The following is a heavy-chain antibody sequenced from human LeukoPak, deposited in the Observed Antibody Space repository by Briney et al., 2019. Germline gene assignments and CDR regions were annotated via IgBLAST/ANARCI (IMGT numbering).Heavy chain of an antibody. CDR1: GFTFTSSA. V-gene: IGHV1-58*01. CDR2: IVVGSGNT. CDR3: AAEGNYGDSPFY. D-gene: IGHD4-17*01. Sequence: ASVKVSCKASGFTFTSSAVQWVRQARGQRLEWIGWIVVGSGNTNYAQKFQERVTITRDMSTSTAYMELGSLRSEDTAVYYCAAEGNYGDSPFYWGQGTLVTVSS. J-gene: IGHJ4*02.